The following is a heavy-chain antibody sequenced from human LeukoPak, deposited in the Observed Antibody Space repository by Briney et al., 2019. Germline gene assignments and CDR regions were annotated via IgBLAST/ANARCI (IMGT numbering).Heavy chain of an antibody. Sequence: ASVKVSCKASGYTFTIYYMHWVRQAPGQGLEWMGIINPSGGSTSYAQKFQGRVTMTRDTSTSTVYMELSSLRSEDTVVYYCARGGYSYDIRQSLMIDYWGQGTLVTVSS. V-gene: IGHV1-46*01. D-gene: IGHD5-18*01. J-gene: IGHJ4*02. CDR2: INPSGGST. CDR1: GYTFTIYY. CDR3: ARGGYSYDIRQSLMIDY.